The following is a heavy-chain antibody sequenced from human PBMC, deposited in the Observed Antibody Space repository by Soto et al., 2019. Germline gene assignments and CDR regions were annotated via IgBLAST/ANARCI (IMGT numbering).Heavy chain of an antibody. V-gene: IGHV3-30-3*01. CDR3: ARPRATYYDYVWGSYKQDYFDY. D-gene: IGHD3-16*01. CDR1: GFTFSSYA. Sequence: GGSLRLSCAASGFTFSSYAMHWVRQAPGKGLEWVAVISYDGSNKYYADSVKGRFTISRDNSKNTLYLQMNSLRAEDTAVYYCARPRATYYDYVWGSYKQDYFDYWGQGTLVTVSS. CDR2: ISYDGSNK. J-gene: IGHJ4*02.